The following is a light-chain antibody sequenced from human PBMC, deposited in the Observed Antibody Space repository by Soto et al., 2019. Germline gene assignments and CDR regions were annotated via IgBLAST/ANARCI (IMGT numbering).Light chain of an antibody. J-gene: IGKJ1*01. CDR3: QPDNSYS. CDR1: QSISNW. Sequence: DVQMTQSPSTLSASVGDRVTIICRASQSISNWLAWYQQKPGTAPKVLIYHASNLQSGVPSKFSGSGSGTEFTLSISSLQPDDLATYSCQPDNSYSFGQGTKVDIK. CDR2: HAS. V-gene: IGKV1-5*02.